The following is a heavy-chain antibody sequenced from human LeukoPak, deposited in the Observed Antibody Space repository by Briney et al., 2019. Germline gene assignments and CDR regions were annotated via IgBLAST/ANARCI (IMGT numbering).Heavy chain of an antibody. V-gene: IGHV3-23*01. CDR3: AKLGRIRPYFDWFPPEDY. Sequence: PGGSLRLSCAASGFTFSSYAMSWVRQAPGKGLEWVSDISGSGGSIYYADSVKGRFTISRDNSKNTVYLQMNSLSAEDTAVYYCAKLGRIRPYFDWFPPEDYWGQGTLVTVSS. D-gene: IGHD3-9*01. CDR2: ISGSGGSI. J-gene: IGHJ4*02. CDR1: GFTFSSYA.